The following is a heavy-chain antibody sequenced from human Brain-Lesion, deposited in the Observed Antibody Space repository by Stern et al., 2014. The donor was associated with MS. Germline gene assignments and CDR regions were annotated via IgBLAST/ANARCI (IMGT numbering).Heavy chain of an antibody. Sequence: VQLVQSGRGLVKPSETLSLTCSVSGGSISRSTYYWGWIRQPPGKGLEWIGSIYYSGTTYYNPSLKSRVTIDTSTTQFPLGLTSGTAADTAVYYCARHDGWLPHYWSQGTLVTVSS. CDR1: GGSISRSTYY. CDR2: IYYSGTT. D-gene: IGHD5-12*01. V-gene: IGHV4-39*01. J-gene: IGHJ4*02. CDR3: ARHDGWLPHY.